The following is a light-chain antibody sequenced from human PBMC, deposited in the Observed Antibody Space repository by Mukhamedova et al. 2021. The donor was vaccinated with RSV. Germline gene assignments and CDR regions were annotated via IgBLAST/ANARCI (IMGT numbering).Light chain of an antibody. V-gene: IGKV1-33*01. CDR2: DAS. CDR3: QQYDRIPIT. J-gene: IGKJ5*01. Sequence: WYQRRVHGKAPRLLIHDASNLETGVPSRFSGSGSGTDFTFTISSLQPEDIATYYCQQYDRIPITFGQGTRLEIK.